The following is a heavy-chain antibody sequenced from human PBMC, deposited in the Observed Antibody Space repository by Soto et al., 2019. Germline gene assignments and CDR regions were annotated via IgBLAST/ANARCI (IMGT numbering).Heavy chain of an antibody. CDR1: GFTVSSYW. V-gene: IGHV3-7*05. J-gene: IGHJ6*02. CDR2: IKQDGSEK. CDR3: ATGSGSSYYYYYGMDV. D-gene: IGHD3-10*01. Sequence: GGSLRLSCAASGFTVSSYWMSWVRQAPGKGLEWVANIKQDGSEKYYVDSVKGRFTISRDNAKNSLYLQMNSLRAEDTAVYYCATGSGSSYYYYYGMDVWGQGTTVTVSS.